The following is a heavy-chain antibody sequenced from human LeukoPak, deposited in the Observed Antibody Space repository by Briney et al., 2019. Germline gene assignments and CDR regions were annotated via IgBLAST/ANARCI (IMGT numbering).Heavy chain of an antibody. D-gene: IGHD3-22*01. CDR2: INTNTGNP. V-gene: IGHV7-4-1*02. Sequence: GASVKVSCKASGYTFTSYAMNWVRQAPGQGLEWMGWINTNTGNPTYAQGFTGRFVFSLDTSVSTAYLQISSLKAEDTAVYYCARGSTLITMIVVDHPSWFDPWGQGTLVTVSS. J-gene: IGHJ5*02. CDR3: ARGSTLITMIVVDHPSWFDP. CDR1: GYTFTSYA.